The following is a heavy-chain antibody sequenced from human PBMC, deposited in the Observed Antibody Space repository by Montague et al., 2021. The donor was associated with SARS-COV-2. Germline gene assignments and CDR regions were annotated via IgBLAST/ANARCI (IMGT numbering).Heavy chain of an antibody. CDR1: GDSVSSNSAA. CDR2: TYYRSKWYN. D-gene: IGHD6-19*01. J-gene: IGHJ6*02. V-gene: IGHV6-1*01. CDR3: ARGADRYYFYGMDV. Sequence: CAISGDSVSSNSAAWNWIRQSPSRGLEWLGRTYYRSKWYNEYAVSVNSRITINPDTSKNQFSLQVNSVTTEDTAVYYCARGADRYYFYGMDVWGQGTTVTVSS.